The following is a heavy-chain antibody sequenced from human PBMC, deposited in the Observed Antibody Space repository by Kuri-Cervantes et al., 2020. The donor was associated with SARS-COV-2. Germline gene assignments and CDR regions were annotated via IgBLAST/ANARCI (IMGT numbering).Heavy chain of an antibody. CDR2: IKQDGSEK. D-gene: IGHD3-22*01. Sequence: GGSLRLSCAASGFTFSSYAMSWVHQAPGKGLEWVANIKQDGSEKYYVDSVKGRFTISRDNSKKSIFLQINDLRPEDAALYYCRPGHYNNAWGQGTRVTVSS. CDR1: GFTFSSYA. J-gene: IGHJ5*02. V-gene: IGHV3-7*03. CDR3: RPGHYNNA.